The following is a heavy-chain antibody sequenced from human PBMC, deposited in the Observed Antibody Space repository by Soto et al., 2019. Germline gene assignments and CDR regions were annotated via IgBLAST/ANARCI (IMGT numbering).Heavy chain of an antibody. D-gene: IGHD3-22*01. CDR2: ISYDGSNK. CDR1: GFTFSSYG. V-gene: IGHV3-30*18. J-gene: IGHJ1*01. CDR3: AKVGDYDSSGYREEYFQH. Sequence: QVQLVESGGGVVQPGRSLRLSCAASGFTFSSYGMHWVRQAPGKGLEWVAVISYDGSNKYYADSVKGRFTISRDNSKNTLYLQMNSLRAEDTAVYYCAKVGDYDSSGYREEYFQHWGQGTLVTVSS.